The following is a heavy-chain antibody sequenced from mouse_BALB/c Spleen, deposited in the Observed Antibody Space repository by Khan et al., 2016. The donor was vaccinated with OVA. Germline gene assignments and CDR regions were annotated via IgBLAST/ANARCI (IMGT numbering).Heavy chain of an antibody. Sequence: QVQLQQSGAELVKPGASVKISCKASGYTFTSYYMYWVKQRPGQGLEWIGGINPNNGGAHFNEKFKNKATLTVDKSSSTAYMQLSSLTSEDSAVYYCARSGYGNPCAYWGQGTLVTVSA. CDR3: ARSGYGNPCAY. CDR1: GYTFTSYY. V-gene: IGHV1S81*02. J-gene: IGHJ3*01. CDR2: INPNNGGA. D-gene: IGHD2-1*01.